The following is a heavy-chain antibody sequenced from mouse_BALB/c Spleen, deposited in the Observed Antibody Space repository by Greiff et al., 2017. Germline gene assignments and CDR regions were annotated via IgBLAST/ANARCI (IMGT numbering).Heavy chain of an antibody. J-gene: IGHJ3*01. CDR2: INSNGGST. CDR3: AREGYGYDGFAY. V-gene: IGHV5-6-3*01. D-gene: IGHD2-2*01. CDR1: GFTFSSYG. Sequence: DVKLVESGGGLVQPGGSLKLSCAASGFTFSSYGMSWVRQTPDKRLELVATINSNGGSTYYPDSVKGRITISRDNAKNTLYLQMSSLKSEDTALYYCAREGYGYDGFAYWGQGTLVTVSA.